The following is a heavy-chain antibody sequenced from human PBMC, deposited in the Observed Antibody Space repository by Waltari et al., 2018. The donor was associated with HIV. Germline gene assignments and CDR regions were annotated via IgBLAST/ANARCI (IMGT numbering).Heavy chain of an antibody. J-gene: IGHJ6*02. CDR3: ARGYNWNDDAYYGMDV. D-gene: IGHD1-1*01. V-gene: IGHV3-13*01. CDR2: IGSAGDR. Sequence: EVLLVESGGGLAQPGGSLRLSCAASGFTFSPYDMHWVRRSTGKGLWWVSAIGSAGDRYYAGSVRGRFTISRENVKNSLYLQMNSLRVEDTAIYYCARGYNWNDDAYYGMDVWGQGTTVTVSS. CDR1: GFTFSPYD.